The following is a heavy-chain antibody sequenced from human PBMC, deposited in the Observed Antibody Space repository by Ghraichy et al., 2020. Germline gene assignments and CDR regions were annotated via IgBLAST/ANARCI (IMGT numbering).Heavy chain of an antibody. CDR3: TTDLGV. CDR2: IKSKTHGGTT. J-gene: IGHJ4*02. CDR1: GVIFTNAW. Sequence: GGSLRLSCAASGVIFTNAWMTWVRQAPGKGLEWVGRIKSKTHGGTTDYAAPVKGRFTISRDDSKNMVYLQMNSLKTEDTAVYYCTTDLGVWGQGTLVTVSP. V-gene: IGHV3-15*01.